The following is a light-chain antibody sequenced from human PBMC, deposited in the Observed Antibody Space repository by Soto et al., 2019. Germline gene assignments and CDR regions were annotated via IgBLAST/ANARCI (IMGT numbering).Light chain of an antibody. CDR3: QSYDSSLSGSYVV. Sequence: QSVLTQPPSVSGAPGQRVTISCTGSSSNIGARYDVHWYQQLPGTAPKLLIYGNTNRPSGVPDRFSGSKSGTSASLAITGLQAEDEADYYCQSYDSSLSGSYVVFGGGTQLTV. CDR2: GNT. J-gene: IGLJ2*01. V-gene: IGLV1-40*01. CDR1: SSNIGARYD.